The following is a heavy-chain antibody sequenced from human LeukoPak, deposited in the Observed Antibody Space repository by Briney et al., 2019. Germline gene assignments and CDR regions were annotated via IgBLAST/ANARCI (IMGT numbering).Heavy chain of an antibody. CDR2: IKQDGSDK. D-gene: IGHD3-16*01. CDR3: ARGGGKFDC. J-gene: IGHJ4*02. Sequence: GGSLRLSCAASGFTFSNYWMSWVRQAPGKGLEWVANIKQDGSDKYYVDSVKGRFAISRDNAKNSLCLQMNSLKAEDTAVYYCARGGGKFDCWGQGTLVTVSS. CDR1: GFTFSNYW. V-gene: IGHV3-7*05.